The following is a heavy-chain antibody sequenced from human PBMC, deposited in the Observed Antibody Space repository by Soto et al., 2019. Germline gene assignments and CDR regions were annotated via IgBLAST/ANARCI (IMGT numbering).Heavy chain of an antibody. V-gene: IGHV3-11*01. CDR3: AKPSGDYYDSSGYGDY. CDR1: GFTFSDYY. Sequence: GGSLRLSCAASGFTFSDYYMSWIRQAPGKGLEWVSYISSSGSTIYYADSVKGRFTISRDNAKNSLYLQMNSLRAEDTAVYYCAKPSGDYYDSSGYGDYWGQGTLVTVSS. J-gene: IGHJ4*02. CDR2: ISSSGSTI. D-gene: IGHD3-22*01.